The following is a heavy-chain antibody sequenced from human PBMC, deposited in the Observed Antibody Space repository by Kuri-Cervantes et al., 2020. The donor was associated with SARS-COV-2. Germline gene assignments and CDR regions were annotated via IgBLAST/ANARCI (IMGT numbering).Heavy chain of an antibody. Sequence: GESLKISCAASGFTFSSYGMHWVRQAPGKGLEWVSYISVSGTTMYYADSVKGRFTIYRDNAKNSLYLQMNSLRADDTAVYYCVRKGDSWGQGTRVTVSS. CDR2: ISVSGTTM. J-gene: IGHJ4*02. V-gene: IGHV3-48*01. CDR1: GFTFSSYG. CDR3: VRKGDS.